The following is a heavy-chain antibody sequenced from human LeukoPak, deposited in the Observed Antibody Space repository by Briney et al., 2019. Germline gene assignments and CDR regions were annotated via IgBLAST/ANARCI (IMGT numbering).Heavy chain of an antibody. CDR2: MNPNSGNT. CDR1: VYTFTSYD. Sequence: GASVKVSCTASVYTFTSYDINWVRQATGQGLEWMGWMNPNSGNTGYAQKFQGRVTMTRNTSISTAYMELSSLRSEDTAVYSCARGHKGRGQFDYWGQGTLVTVSS. CDR3: ARGHKGRGQFDY. V-gene: IGHV1-8*01. J-gene: IGHJ4*02.